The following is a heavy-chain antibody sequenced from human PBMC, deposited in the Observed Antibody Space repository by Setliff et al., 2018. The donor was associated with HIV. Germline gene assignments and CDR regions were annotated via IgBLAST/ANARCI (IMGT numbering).Heavy chain of an antibody. J-gene: IGHJ4*02. CDR1: GGSISTYY. V-gene: IGHV3-7*01. CDR2: IHPDSTAA. D-gene: IGHD1-1*01. Sequence: ASETLSLTCTVSGGSISTYYWGWIRQAPGKGLEWLAQIHPDSTAANYVDSVKGRFTISRDNSKNTLYLQVNSLRPEDTAVYHCASARIPTGGTSTSFDYWGQGTLVTVSS. CDR3: ASARIPTGGTSTSFDY.